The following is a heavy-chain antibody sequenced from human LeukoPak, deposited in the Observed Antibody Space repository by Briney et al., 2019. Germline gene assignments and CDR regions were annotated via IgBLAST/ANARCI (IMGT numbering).Heavy chain of an antibody. CDR2: IIPILGIA. CDR3: ASCFWSGYKPSYYYGMDV. J-gene: IGHJ6*02. V-gene: IGHV1-69*02. D-gene: IGHD3-3*01. Sequence: ASVKVSCKASGGTFSSYTISWVRQAPGQGLEWMGRIIPILGIANYAQKFQGRVTITADKSTSTAYMELSSLRSEDTAVYYCASCFWSGYKPSYYYGMDVWGQGTTVTVSS. CDR1: GGTFSSYT.